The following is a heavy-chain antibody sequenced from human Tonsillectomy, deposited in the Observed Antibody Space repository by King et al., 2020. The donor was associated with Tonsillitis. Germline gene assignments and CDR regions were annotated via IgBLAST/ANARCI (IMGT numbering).Heavy chain of an antibody. J-gene: IGHJ4*02. CDR1: GFTFSSYA. Sequence: QLVQSGGGLVQPGGSLRLSCAAPGFTFSSYAMSWVRQAPGKGLEWVPAITGSGGNTFYADSVKGRFTISRDNSKNTLYLQMNSLRAEDTAVYYCAKAGYSYGPQYFFDYWGQGTLVTVSS. D-gene: IGHD5-18*01. CDR2: ITGSGGNT. CDR3: AKAGYSYGPQYFFDY. V-gene: IGHV3-23*04.